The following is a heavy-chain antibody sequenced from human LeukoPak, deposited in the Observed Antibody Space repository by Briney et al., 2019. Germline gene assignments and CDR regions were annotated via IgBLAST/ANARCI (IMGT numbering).Heavy chain of an antibody. CDR3: ARDNGWELLLDY. D-gene: IGHD1-26*01. J-gene: IGHJ4*02. CDR2: MNPNSGNT. V-gene: IGHV1-8*03. Sequence: GASVKVSCKAFGYTFTSNYMHWVRQATGQGLEWMGWMNPNSGNTGYAQKFQGRVTITRNTSISTAYMELSSLRSEDTAVYYCARDNGWELLLDYWGQGTLVTVSS. CDR1: GYTFTSNY.